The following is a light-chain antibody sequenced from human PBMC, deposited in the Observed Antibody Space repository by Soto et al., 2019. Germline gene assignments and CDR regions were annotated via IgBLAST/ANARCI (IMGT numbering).Light chain of an antibody. CDR1: QDISNY. J-gene: IGKJ3*01. V-gene: IGKV1-33*01. CDR3: QQYDNLPSFT. Sequence: DIQMTQSPSSLSASVGGRVTITCQASQDISNYLNWYQQKPGKAPKLLIYDASNLETGVPSRFSESGSGTDFTFTISSLQPEDVATYYCQQYDNLPSFTFGPGTKVDIK. CDR2: DAS.